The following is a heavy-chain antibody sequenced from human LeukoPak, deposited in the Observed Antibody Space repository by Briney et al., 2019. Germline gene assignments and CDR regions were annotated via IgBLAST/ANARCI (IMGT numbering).Heavy chain of an antibody. CDR1: GGTFSSYA. Sequence: GASVKVSCKASGGTFSSYAISWVRQAPGQGLEWMGGIIPISGTANYAQKFQGRVTITTDESTSTAYMELSSLRSEDTAVYYCARSPGASDSSGYYYYYYYMDVWGKGTTVTVSS. CDR3: ARSPGASDSSGYYYYYYYMDV. D-gene: IGHD3-22*01. J-gene: IGHJ6*03. V-gene: IGHV1-69*05. CDR2: IIPISGTA.